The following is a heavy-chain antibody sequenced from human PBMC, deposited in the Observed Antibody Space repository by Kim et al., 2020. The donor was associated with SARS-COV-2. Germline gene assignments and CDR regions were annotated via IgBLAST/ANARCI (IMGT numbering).Heavy chain of an antibody. CDR1: GYHFTNYW. Sequence: GESLKISCKTSGYHFTNYWITWVRQRPGKGLEWMGRFDPGDSYSNYGPSFQGHVSISADKSTNTAFLQWSSLEASDPATSYCARVTLSMFEFCGHGTLVAASS. V-gene: IGHV5-10-1*01. J-gene: IGHJ4*01. CDR2: FDPGDSYS. D-gene: IGHD5-18*01. CDR3: ARVTLSMFEF.